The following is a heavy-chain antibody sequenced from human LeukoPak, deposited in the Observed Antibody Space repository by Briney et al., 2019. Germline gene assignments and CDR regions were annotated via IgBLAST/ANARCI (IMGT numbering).Heavy chain of an antibody. CDR2: ISSSSSYI. V-gene: IGHV3-21*01. CDR3: ARDLPSPYYYDSSGYYTFDY. D-gene: IGHD3-22*01. CDR1: GFTFSSSS. Sequence: GGSLRLSCAASGFTFSSSSMNWVRQAPGKGLEWVSSISSSSSYIYYADSVKGRFTISRDNAKNSLYLQMNSLRAEDTAVYYCARDLPSPYYYDSSGYYTFDYWGQGTLVTVSS. J-gene: IGHJ4*02.